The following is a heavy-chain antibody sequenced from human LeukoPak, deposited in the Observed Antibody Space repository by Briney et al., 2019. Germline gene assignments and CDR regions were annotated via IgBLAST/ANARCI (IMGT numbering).Heavy chain of an antibody. CDR1: GFSFSGYS. D-gene: IGHD4-17*01. CDR2: ISSGSRTI. V-gene: IGHV3-48*01. J-gene: IGHJ4*02. CDR3: AKDKRSYGDYYPPDY. Sequence: PGGSLRLSCVASGFSFSGYSMNWVRQAPGKGLDWVSYISSGSRTIFYGDSVKGRFTISRDNSKNTLYLQMNSLRAEDTDVYYCAKDKRSYGDYYPPDYWGQGTLVTVSS.